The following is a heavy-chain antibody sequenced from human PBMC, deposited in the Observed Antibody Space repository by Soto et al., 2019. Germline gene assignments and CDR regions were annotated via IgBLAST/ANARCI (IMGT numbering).Heavy chain of an antibody. CDR2: ISPSGGRT. V-gene: IGHV1-46*01. Sequence: QVQLVQSGAEVKKPGASERISCKASGYTFTSYHLHWVRQAPGQGLEWVGMISPSGGRTTYAQKFQRRVTMTRDTSTNTISMELNSLISDDTAIYYCTRGGVQAGLDVWGQGTTVTVSS. CDR3: TRGGVQAGLDV. D-gene: IGHD2-8*02. CDR1: GYTFTSYH. J-gene: IGHJ6*02.